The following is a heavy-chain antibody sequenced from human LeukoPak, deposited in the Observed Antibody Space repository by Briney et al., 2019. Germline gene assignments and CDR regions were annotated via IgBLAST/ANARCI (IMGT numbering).Heavy chain of an antibody. CDR3: ARDAFVVVPAAIPYYFDY. V-gene: IGHV3-7*01. Sequence: GGSLRLSCAASGFTFSSYWMSWVRQAPGKGLEWVANIKQDGSEKYYVDSVKGRFTISRDNAKNSLYLQMNSPRAEDTAVYYCARDAFVVVPAAIPYYFDYWGQGTLVTVSS. D-gene: IGHD2-2*02. CDR2: IKQDGSEK. J-gene: IGHJ4*02. CDR1: GFTFSSYW.